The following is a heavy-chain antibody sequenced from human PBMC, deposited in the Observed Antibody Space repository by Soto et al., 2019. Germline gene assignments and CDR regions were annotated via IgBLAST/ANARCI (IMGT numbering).Heavy chain of an antibody. J-gene: IGHJ4*02. CDR2: VYYRVRS. Sequence: SETLSLTCTVSCGSVTNSIYYCGWIRESAGKGLEWIGSVYYRVRSYSKSSVKSRVTISVDTSKNQFSLNLNSVTASDTAVYFCVSQRTTVITQAHFEYWGQGAMVTVSS. CDR3: VSQRTTVITQAHFEY. V-gene: IGHV4-39*01. CDR1: CGSVTNSIYY. D-gene: IGHD4-4*01.